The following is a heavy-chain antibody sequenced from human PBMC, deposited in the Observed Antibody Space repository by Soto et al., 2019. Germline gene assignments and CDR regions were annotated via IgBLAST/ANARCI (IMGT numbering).Heavy chain of an antibody. J-gene: IGHJ6*03. CDR1: GGSISSSSYY. Sequence: SETLSLTCTVSGGSISSSSYYWGWIRQPPGKGLEWIGSIYYSGSTYYNPSLKSRVTISVDTSKNQFSLKLSSVTAADTAVYYCARHTSAVLAVTTYPYYMDVWGKGTTVTVSS. CDR3: ARHTSAVLAVTTYPYYMDV. D-gene: IGHD4-17*01. V-gene: IGHV4-39*01. CDR2: IYYSGST.